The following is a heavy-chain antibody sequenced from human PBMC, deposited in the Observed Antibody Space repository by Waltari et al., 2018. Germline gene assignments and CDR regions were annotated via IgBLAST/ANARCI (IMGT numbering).Heavy chain of an antibody. CDR3: AIQPNYYGSGSYKGSRHDDY. J-gene: IGHJ4*02. CDR2: INPNSGAT. Sequence: QVQLVQSGAEVKKPGASVKVSCKASGYTFTGYYMHWVRQAPGQGLEWMGWINPNSGATNYAQKCQGRVTMTRDTSISTAYMELSRLRSDDTAVYYCAIQPNYYGSGSYKGSRHDDYWGQGTLVTVSS. V-gene: IGHV1-2*02. CDR1: GYTFTGYY. D-gene: IGHD3-10*01.